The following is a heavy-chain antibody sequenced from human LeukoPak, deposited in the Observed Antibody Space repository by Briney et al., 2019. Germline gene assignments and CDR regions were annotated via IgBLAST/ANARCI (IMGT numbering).Heavy chain of an antibody. CDR3: ARDLREEWLRLGDNFDY. CDR2: ISSSSSTI. V-gene: IGHV3-48*01. J-gene: IGHJ4*02. D-gene: IGHD5-12*01. CDR1: GFTFSSYS. Sequence: GRSLRLSCAASGFTFSSYSMNWVRQAPGKGLEWVSYISSSSSTIYYAASVKGRFTISRDNAKNSLYLQMNSLRAEETAVYYCARDLREEWLRLGDNFDYWGQGSLVTVSS.